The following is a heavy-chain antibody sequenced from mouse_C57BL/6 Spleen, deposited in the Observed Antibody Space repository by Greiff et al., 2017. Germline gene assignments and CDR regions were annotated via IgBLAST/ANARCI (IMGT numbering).Heavy chain of an antibody. V-gene: IGHV1-80*01. D-gene: IGHD1-2*01. Sequence: QVQLQQSGAELVKPGASVKLSCKASGYAFSSYWMNWVKQRPGQGLEWIGQIYPGDGDTNYNGKFKGKATLTADKSSSTASMQLSSLTSEDSAVYFWARWGTTAFDVWGTGTTVTGSS. J-gene: IGHJ1*03. CDR1: GYAFSSYW. CDR3: ARWGTTAFDV. CDR2: IYPGDGDT.